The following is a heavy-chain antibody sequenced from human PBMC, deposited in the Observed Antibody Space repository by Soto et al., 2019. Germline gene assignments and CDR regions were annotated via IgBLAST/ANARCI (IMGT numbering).Heavy chain of an antibody. CDR1: GVSISSGNW. D-gene: IGHD3-22*01. Sequence: SETLSLTCDVSGVSISSGNWWSWVRQPPGKGLEWIAEVYNDGSANYHPSLESRATIPVGRSKNQFSLRLSSVTAADTGKYYCARLVYDSRLNYLYFDHWGQGTLVTVSS. CDR3: ARLVYDSRLNYLYFDH. V-gene: IGHV4-4*02. CDR2: VYNDGSA. J-gene: IGHJ4*02.